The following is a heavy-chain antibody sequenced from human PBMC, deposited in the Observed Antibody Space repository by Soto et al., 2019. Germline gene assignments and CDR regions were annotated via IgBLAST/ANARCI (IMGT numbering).Heavy chain of an antibody. CDR1: GGTFSSYA. D-gene: IGHD5-12*01. J-gene: IGHJ6*02. V-gene: IGHV1-69*04. CDR2: TIPILGIA. Sequence: ASVKVSCKASGGTFSSYAIGWVLQAPGQGLEWMGRTIPILGIANYAQKFQGRVTITADKSTSTAYMELSSLRSEDTAVYYCATRGDSGPYYYYGMDVWGQGTTVTVSS. CDR3: ATRGDSGPYYYYGMDV.